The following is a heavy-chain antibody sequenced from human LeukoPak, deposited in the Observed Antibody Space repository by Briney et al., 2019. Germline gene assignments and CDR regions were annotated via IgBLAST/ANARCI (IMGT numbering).Heavy chain of an antibody. D-gene: IGHD6-19*01. CDR3: ASSSGWYLLSFDY. CDR1: SGSITNYY. Sequence: SETLSLTCTVSSGSITNYYWGWIRQPPGKGLEWIGSIYYSGSTYYNPSLKSRVTISVDTSKNQFSLKLSSVTAADTAVYYCASSSGWYLLSFDYWGQGTLVTVSS. J-gene: IGHJ4*02. V-gene: IGHV4-39*01. CDR2: IYYSGST.